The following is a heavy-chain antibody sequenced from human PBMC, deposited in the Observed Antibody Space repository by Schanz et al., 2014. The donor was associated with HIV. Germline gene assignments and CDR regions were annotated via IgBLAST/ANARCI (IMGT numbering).Heavy chain of an antibody. Sequence: EVQLVESGGGLVKPGRSLRLSCTASGFTFSDYPMSWFRQAPGKGLEWVGFIRSKAYGGTPEYAASVKGRFTISRDDSKNSVYLQMNSLNIEDTAVYYCRGYRFYYGVDFWGQGTTVTVS. CDR2: IRSKAYGGTP. D-gene: IGHD5-18*01. V-gene: IGHV3-49*05. CDR3: RGYRFYYGVDF. CDR1: GFTFSDYP. J-gene: IGHJ6*02.